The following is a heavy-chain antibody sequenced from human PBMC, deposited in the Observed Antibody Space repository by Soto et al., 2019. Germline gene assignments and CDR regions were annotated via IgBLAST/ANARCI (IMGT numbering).Heavy chain of an antibody. CDR3: AKTVAAPRGWFDP. Sequence: GGSLRLSCAASGFTFSSSVMNWVRQAPGKGLEWVSAISGSGGSTYYADSVKGRFTISRDNSKNTLYLQMNSLRAEDTAVYYCAKTVAAPRGWFDPWGQGTLVTVSS. CDR1: GFTFSSSV. V-gene: IGHV3-23*01. D-gene: IGHD6-19*01. J-gene: IGHJ5*02. CDR2: ISGSGGST.